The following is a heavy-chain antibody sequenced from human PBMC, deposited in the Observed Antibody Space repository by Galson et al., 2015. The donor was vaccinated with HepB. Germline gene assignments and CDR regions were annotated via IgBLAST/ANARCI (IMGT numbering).Heavy chain of an antibody. J-gene: IGHJ6*03. D-gene: IGHD5-12*01. CDR2: ISYDGSNK. V-gene: IGHV3-30*18. CDR3: AKGGYSGYDEDDYYAYIDV. CDR1: GFTFSSYG. Sequence: SLRLSCAASGFTFSSYGMHWVRQAPGKGLEWMAVISYDGSNKYYADSVKGRFTISRDNSKNTLYLRMNSLRAEDTAVYYCAKGGYSGYDEDDYYAYIDVWGKGTTVTVSS.